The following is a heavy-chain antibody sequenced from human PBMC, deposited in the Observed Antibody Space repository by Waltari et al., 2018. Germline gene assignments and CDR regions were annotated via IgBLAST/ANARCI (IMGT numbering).Heavy chain of an antibody. CDR1: GGSIRSYS. CDR3: ARESGDYSPFDN. CDR2: IFTSGIT. J-gene: IGHJ4*02. Sequence: QVQLQESGPGLVKPLETLSLTCSVSGGSIRSYSWSWIRQPAGKGLEWIGHIFTSGITKYNPSLKSRVTMSVDTSKNQFSLKLTSVTAADTAVYYCARESGDYSPFDNWGQGPLVTVSS. V-gene: IGHV4-4*07. D-gene: IGHD4-17*01.